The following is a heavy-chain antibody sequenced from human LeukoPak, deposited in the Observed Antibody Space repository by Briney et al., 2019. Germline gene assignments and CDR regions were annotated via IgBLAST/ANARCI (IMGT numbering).Heavy chain of an antibody. J-gene: IGHJ4*02. CDR2: ISSSSSYI. CDR1: GFTFSSYS. Sequence: GGSLRLSCAASGFTFSSYSMNWVRQAPGKGLEWVSSISSSSSYIYYADSVKGRFTISRDNAKNSPYLQMNSLRAEDTAVYYCARANMVQGVPPRYWGQGTLVTVSS. V-gene: IGHV3-21*01. D-gene: IGHD3-10*01. CDR3: ARANMVQGVPPRY.